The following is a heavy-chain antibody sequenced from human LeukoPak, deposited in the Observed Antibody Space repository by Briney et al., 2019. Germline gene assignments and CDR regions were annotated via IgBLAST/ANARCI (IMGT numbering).Heavy chain of an antibody. D-gene: IGHD3-16*01. J-gene: IGHJ4*02. Sequence: GGSLRLSCAASGFTFSSYGMHWVRQAPGKGLEWVAVIWYDGSNKYYADSVKGRFTISRDNSKNTLYLQMNSLRAEDTAVYYWARDPRGTGSFDYWGQGTLVTVSS. CDR1: GFTFSSYG. CDR3: ARDPRGTGSFDY. CDR2: IWYDGSNK. V-gene: IGHV3-33*01.